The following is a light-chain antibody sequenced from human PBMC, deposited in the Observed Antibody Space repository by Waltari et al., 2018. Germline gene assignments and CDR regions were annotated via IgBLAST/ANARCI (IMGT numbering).Light chain of an antibody. V-gene: IGLV1-44*01. J-gene: IGLJ1*01. CDR3: ASWDDSLNGHYV. Sequence: QSVLTQPPSASGTPVQRVTISCSGSSSNIGANAVNWYQQFPGTAPKLLMYMNDERPSGVPDRFSGSKSATSASLVISGLKSEDEADYYCASWDDSLNGHYVFGSGTKVTVL. CDR1: SSNIGANA. CDR2: MND.